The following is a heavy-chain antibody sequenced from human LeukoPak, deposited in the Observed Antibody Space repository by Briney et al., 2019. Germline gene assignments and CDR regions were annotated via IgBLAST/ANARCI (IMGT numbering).Heavy chain of an antibody. D-gene: IGHD2-2*01. CDR3: AKEVAPGTSRSFDY. CDR1: GGSVSSGAYY. V-gene: IGHV4-61*08. J-gene: IGHJ4*02. Sequence: SETLSLTCTVSGGSVSSGAYYWSWIRQPPGKGLEWIGYVSDTGSTNYQPSLKSRVTISVDTSKNQFSLKLRSVTAADTAIYYCAKEVAPGTSRSFDYWGQGTLVTVSS. CDR2: VSDTGST.